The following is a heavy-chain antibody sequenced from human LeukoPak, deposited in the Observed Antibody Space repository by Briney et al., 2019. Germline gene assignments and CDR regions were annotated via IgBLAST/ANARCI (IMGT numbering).Heavy chain of an antibody. Sequence: SVKVSCKASGGTFSSHAISWVRQAPGQGLEWVGGLIPVFGTTNYAEKFQGRVTITTDESTRTSYMELRSLKSDDTAVYYCARDLVTVTKGFDIWGQGTMVSVSS. J-gene: IGHJ3*02. D-gene: IGHD4-17*01. V-gene: IGHV1-69*05. CDR2: LIPVFGTT. CDR3: ARDLVTVTKGFDI. CDR1: GGTFSSHA.